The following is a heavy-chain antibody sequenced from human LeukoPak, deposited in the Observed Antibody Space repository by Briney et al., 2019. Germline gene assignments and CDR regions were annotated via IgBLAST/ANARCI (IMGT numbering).Heavy chain of an antibody. V-gene: IGHV3-7*02. CDR2: IKEDGSEK. D-gene: IGHD5-24*01. Sequence: GGSLRLSCAASEFTFSRHWMNWVRQAPGKGLEWVANIKEDGSEKFYVDSVKGRFTISRDNAKNSLFLQMDNLGVEDTAVYYCASLRRVEMPTIGAYWGQGALVTVSS. CDR1: EFTFSRHW. CDR3: ASLRRVEMPTIGAY. J-gene: IGHJ4*02.